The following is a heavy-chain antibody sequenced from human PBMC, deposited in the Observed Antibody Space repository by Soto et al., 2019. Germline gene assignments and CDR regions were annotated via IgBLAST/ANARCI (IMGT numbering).Heavy chain of an antibody. Sequence: QAQLVESGGGVVQPGRSLRLSCAASGFAFSSYGMHWVRQAPGTGLEWVAVISYDGSLQHYADSVKGRFTISRDNSKNMVLLQMSSLRAEDTAVYYCVSDRGYGHASVPDSGGQGTLVSVSS. CDR3: VSDRGYGHASVPDS. CDR1: GFAFSSYG. D-gene: IGHD5-18*01. V-gene: IGHV3-30*03. CDR2: ISYDGSLQ. J-gene: IGHJ5*01.